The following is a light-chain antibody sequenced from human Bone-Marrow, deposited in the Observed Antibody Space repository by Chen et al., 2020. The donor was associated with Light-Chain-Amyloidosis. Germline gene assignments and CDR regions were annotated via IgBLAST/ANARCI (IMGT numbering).Light chain of an antibody. V-gene: IGLV2-23*02. J-gene: IGLJ2*01. CDR2: EVS. Sequence: QSALTQPASVSGSPGQSITIACTGPSSDVGSDNLVSWYQHPPGKAPKLMIYEVSKRPSGVSKRFSGSKSGNRDFLTISVLQAADEADYYCCSYAGSSTVFGGGTKLTVL. CDR3: CSYAGSSTV. CDR1: SSDVGSDNL.